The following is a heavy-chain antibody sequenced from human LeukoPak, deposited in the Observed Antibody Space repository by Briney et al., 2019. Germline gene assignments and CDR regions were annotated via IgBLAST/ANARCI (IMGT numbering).Heavy chain of an antibody. J-gene: IGHJ4*02. CDR3: ACSTGWPGFDS. CDR2: IYKSGST. D-gene: IGHD6-19*01. CDR1: GGSISSYY. Sequence: SETLSLTCTVSGGSISSYYWSWIRQPPGKGLEWIGYIYKSGSTNYNPSLKSRVIISVDTSKNHFSLKVSSVTAADTAVYYCACSTGWPGFDSWGQGTLVTVSS. V-gene: IGHV4-59*01.